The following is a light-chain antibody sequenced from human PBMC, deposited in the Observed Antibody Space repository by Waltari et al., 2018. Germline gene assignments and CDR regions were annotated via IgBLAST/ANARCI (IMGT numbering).Light chain of an antibody. CDR1: SSDVGAYDY. CDR2: DVN. V-gene: IGLV2-11*01. Sequence: QSALTQPRSVSGSPGQSVTISCTGTSSDVGAYDYVSWYQQHPGKAPKFMIYDVNKRPAGVPDRVPGSKSGNTASLTISGLQAEDEADYYCCSFGGGYPVVFGGGTK. J-gene: IGLJ3*02. CDR3: CSFGGGYPVV.